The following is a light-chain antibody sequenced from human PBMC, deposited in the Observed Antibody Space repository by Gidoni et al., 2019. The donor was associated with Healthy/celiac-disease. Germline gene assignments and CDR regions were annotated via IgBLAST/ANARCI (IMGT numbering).Light chain of an antibody. J-gene: IGKJ2*01. V-gene: IGKV3-15*01. CDR3: QQYNNWPPYX. Sequence: EIVMTQSPATLSVSPGERATLSCRASQSVSSNLAWYQQKPGQAPRLLIDGASTRATGIPARFSGSGSGTEFTLTISSLQSEDFAVYYCQQYNNWPPYXXXQGTKLEI. CDR2: GAS. CDR1: QSVSSN.